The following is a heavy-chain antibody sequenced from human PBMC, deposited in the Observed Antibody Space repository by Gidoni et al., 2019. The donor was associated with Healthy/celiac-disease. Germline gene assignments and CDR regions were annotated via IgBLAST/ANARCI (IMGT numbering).Heavy chain of an antibody. V-gene: IGHV4-39*01. CDR1: GGSISSSSYY. CDR2: IHYSGRT. CDR3: AVHIPAAGIHGY. Sequence: QLQLQESGPGLVKPSETLSLTCTVSGGSISSSSYYWGWIRQPPGKGLEWIGSIHYSGRTYYNPSLKSRVPISVDTSKNQFSLKQSSVTAADTAVYYCAVHIPAAGIHGYWGQGTLVTAS. D-gene: IGHD6-13*01. J-gene: IGHJ4*02.